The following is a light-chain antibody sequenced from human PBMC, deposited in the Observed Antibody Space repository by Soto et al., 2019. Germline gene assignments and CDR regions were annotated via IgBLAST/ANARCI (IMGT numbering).Light chain of an antibody. CDR1: NSNIGAGYD. V-gene: IGLV1-40*01. J-gene: IGLJ2*01. Sequence: QSVLTQPPSVSGAPGQRVTISCTGSNSNIGAGYDVHWYQQLPGTAPKLLIYGTTNRPSGVPDRFSGAKSGTSASLAITGLQDEDESDYYCQSYYSSSPVVCCGGTKVTVL. CDR3: QSYYSSSPVV. CDR2: GTT.